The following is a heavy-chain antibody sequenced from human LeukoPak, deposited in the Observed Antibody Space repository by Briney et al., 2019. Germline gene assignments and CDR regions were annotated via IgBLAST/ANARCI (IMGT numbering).Heavy chain of an antibody. D-gene: IGHD2-2*01. Sequence: GGSLRLSCAASGFTFSSYGMNWVRQAPGKGLEWVSHIGSSGDNIYYADSVKGRFTISRDNSKNTLYLQMNSLRAEDTAVYYCGGEGDIVVVPAAIGYWGQGTLVTVSS. J-gene: IGHJ4*02. CDR3: GGEGDIVVVPAAIGY. CDR2: IGSSGDNI. CDR1: GFTFSSYG. V-gene: IGHV3-23*01.